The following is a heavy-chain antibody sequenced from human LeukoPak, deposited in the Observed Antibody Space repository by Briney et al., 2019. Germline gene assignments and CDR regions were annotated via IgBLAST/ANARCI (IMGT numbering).Heavy chain of an antibody. CDR1: GGSISSSSYY. Sequence: KPSETLSLTCTVSGGSISSSSYYWGWIRQPPGKGLEWIGSIYYSGSTYYNPSLKSRVTISVDTSKNQFSLKLSPVTAADTAVYYCARGAGFRVPFYYYYYMDVWGKGTTVTVSS. CDR3: ARGAGFRVPFYYYYYMDV. CDR2: IYYSGST. V-gene: IGHV4-39*07. J-gene: IGHJ6*03. D-gene: IGHD2-2*01.